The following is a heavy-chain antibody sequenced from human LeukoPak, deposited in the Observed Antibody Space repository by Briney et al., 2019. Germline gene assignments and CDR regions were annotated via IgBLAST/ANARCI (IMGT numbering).Heavy chain of an antibody. Sequence: GGSLRLSCAASGFTLSSYGMRWVRQAPDRGLEWVAVISYDGSNKYYADSVKGRFTISRDNSKNTLYLQMNSLRAEDTAVYYCAKSGRYCSGGSCYYYGMDVWGQGTTVTVSS. CDR2: ISYDGSNK. J-gene: IGHJ6*02. CDR1: GFTLSSYG. CDR3: AKSGRYCSGGSCYYYGMDV. V-gene: IGHV3-30*18. D-gene: IGHD2-15*01.